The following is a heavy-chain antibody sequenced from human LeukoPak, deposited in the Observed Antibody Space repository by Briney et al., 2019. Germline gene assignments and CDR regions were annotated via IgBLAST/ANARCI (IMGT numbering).Heavy chain of an antibody. CDR3: AREGIQLWSIDY. CDR2: INPSGGST. Sequence: ASVKVSCKASGYTFTSYYMHWVRQAPGQVLEWRGIINPSGGSTSYAQKFQGRVTMTRDTSTSTVYMELSSLRSEDTAVYYCAREGIQLWSIDYWGQGTLVTVSS. CDR1: GYTFTSYY. J-gene: IGHJ4*02. V-gene: IGHV1-46*01. D-gene: IGHD5-18*01.